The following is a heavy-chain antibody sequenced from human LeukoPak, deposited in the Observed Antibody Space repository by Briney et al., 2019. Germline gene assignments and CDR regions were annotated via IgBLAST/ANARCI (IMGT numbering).Heavy chain of an antibody. CDR2: IYSDGGT. CDR1: GFAVSSSY. D-gene: IGHD3-10*01. CDR3: ARDPHGYGSA. V-gene: IGHV3-53*01. Sequence: GGSLRLSCAASGFAVSSSYMSWVRQAPGRGLEWVSVIYSDGGTYYADSVKGRFTISRDNSRNTLYLQMNSLRAEDTAMYYCARDPHGYGSAWGQGTLVTVSS. J-gene: IGHJ1*01.